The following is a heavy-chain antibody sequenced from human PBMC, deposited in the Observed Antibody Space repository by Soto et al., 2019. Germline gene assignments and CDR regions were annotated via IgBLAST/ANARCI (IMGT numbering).Heavy chain of an antibody. CDR1: GYTFTSYG. D-gene: IGHD3-10*01. Sequence: ASVKVSCKASGYTFTSYGISWVRQAPGQGLEWMGWISAYNGNTNYAQKLQGRVTMTTDTSTSTAYMELRSLRSDDTAVYYCARYGSGSYSYNWFDPWGQGTLVTVSS. CDR2: ISAYNGNT. J-gene: IGHJ5*02. CDR3: ARYGSGSYSYNWFDP. V-gene: IGHV1-18*01.